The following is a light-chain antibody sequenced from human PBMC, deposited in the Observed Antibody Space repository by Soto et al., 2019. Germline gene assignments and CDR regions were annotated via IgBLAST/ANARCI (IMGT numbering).Light chain of an antibody. CDR3: SSYVDTFSVI. CDR1: SGDVGHYNY. Sequence: QSALTQPPSASGSLGQSVTISCTGTSGDVGHYNYVSWYQQQPGQAPKLIIYEVAKRPSGVPDRFSGSKSGNTASLTVSGLQAEDEADYYCSSYVDTFSVIFGGGTKLTVL. CDR2: EVA. J-gene: IGLJ2*01. V-gene: IGLV2-8*01.